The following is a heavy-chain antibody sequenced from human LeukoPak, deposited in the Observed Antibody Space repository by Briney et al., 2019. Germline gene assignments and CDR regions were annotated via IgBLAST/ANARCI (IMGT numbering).Heavy chain of an antibody. Sequence: SETLSLTCTVSGGSISSYYWSWIRQPPGKGLEWIGYIYYSGSTNYNPSLKGRVTISVDTSKNQFSLKLSSVTAADTAVYYCARLFMSSGWYYFDYWGPGTLVTVSS. CDR3: ARLFMSSGWYYFDY. CDR2: IYYSGST. D-gene: IGHD6-19*01. V-gene: IGHV4-59*12. CDR1: GGSISSYY. J-gene: IGHJ4*02.